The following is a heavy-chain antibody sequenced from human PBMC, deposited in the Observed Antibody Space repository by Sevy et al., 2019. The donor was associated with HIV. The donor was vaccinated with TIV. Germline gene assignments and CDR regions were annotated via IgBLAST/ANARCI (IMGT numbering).Heavy chain of an antibody. CDR3: VKEVSEYSYSDY. V-gene: IGHV3-23*01. Sequence: GGSLRLSCAASGFTFSNYAMSWVRQTPGKGLEWVSAISGSADRTYYTDSVKGRFTISRDNPKNMLFLQMNSLRAEDTAVYYCVKEVSEYSYSDYWGQGTLVTVSS. CDR1: GFTFSNYA. CDR2: ISGSADRT. J-gene: IGHJ4*02. D-gene: IGHD5-18*01.